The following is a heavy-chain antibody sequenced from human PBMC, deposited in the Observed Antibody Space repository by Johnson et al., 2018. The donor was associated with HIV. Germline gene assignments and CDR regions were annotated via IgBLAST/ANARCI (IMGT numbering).Heavy chain of an antibody. Sequence: QVQLVESGGGVVQPGRSLRLSCAASGFTFSSSGMHWVRQAPGKGLAWVAVIYSGGSTYYADYVKGRFTISRDNSKNTLYLQMNSLRVEDTAMYYCARGPILEWLSGDGFDMWGQGTMVTVSS. CDR2: IYSGGST. J-gene: IGHJ3*02. CDR1: GFTFSSSG. V-gene: IGHV3-NL1*01. CDR3: ARGPILEWLSGDGFDM. D-gene: IGHD3-3*01.